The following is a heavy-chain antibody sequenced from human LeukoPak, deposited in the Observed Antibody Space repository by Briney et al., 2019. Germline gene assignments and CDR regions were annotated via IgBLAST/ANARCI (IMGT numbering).Heavy chain of an antibody. CDR3: VRLRRNSDASGFYYYYDF. CDR1: GYTFSSYS. D-gene: IGHD3-22*01. Sequence: GGSLRLSCLASGYTFSSYSINWVRQAPGKGLEWVSSISVRSNYIYYADSVRGRFRISRGDARDSLFLEMNSLRAEDTAVYYCVRLRRNSDASGFYYYYDFWGQGTLVTVSS. V-gene: IGHV3-21*01. CDR2: ISVRSNYI. J-gene: IGHJ4*02.